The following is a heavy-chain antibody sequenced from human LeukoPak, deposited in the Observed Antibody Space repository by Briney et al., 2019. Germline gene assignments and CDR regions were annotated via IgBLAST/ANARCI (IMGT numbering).Heavy chain of an antibody. Sequence: GGSLRLSCAASGFTFSTYAMTWVRQAPGKGLGWVSAIGGSVGSTNYADSVKGRFTISRDNSKNTVYLQMNSLRAEDTAVYYCAKDLYGDYGGLDYWGQGTLVTVSS. CDR2: IGGSVGST. CDR1: GFTFSTYA. D-gene: IGHD4-17*01. V-gene: IGHV3-23*01. CDR3: AKDLYGDYGGLDY. J-gene: IGHJ4*02.